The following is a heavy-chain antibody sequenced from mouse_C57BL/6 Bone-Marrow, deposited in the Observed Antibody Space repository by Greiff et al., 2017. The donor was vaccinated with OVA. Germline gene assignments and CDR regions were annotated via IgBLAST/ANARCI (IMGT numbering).Heavy chain of an antibody. J-gene: IGHJ4*01. Sequence: EVQLQQSGAELVRPGASVKLSCTASGFNIKDDYMHWVKQRPEQGLEWIGWFDPENGDTEYASKFQGKATITADTSSNTAYLQLSSLTSEDTAVYYCTTIDGYDYAMDYWGQGTSVTVSS. V-gene: IGHV14-4*01. CDR2: FDPENGDT. CDR1: GFNIKDDY. D-gene: IGHD2-4*01. CDR3: TTIDGYDYAMDY.